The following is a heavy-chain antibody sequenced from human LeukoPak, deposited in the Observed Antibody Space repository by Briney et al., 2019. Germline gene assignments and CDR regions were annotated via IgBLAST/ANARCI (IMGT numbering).Heavy chain of an antibody. CDR1: GFTFGDYA. Sequence: GRSLRLSCTVSGFTFGDYAMGWVRQAPGKGLEWVGLIRRKVSGATTEYAASVKGRFTIPRDDSKSIAYLQMNSLKTEDTAMYYCTRNIYCSGGSCSYYFDYWGQGTLVTVSS. J-gene: IGHJ4*02. V-gene: IGHV3-49*04. CDR2: IRRKVSGATT. D-gene: IGHD2-15*01. CDR3: TRNIYCSGGSCSYYFDY.